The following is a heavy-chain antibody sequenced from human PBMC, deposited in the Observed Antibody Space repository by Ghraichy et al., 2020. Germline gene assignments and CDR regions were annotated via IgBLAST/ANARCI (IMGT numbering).Heavy chain of an antibody. D-gene: IGHD3-3*01. CDR3: ARVNRSYYDFWSAPWGVY. CDR2: ISSSGSTI. Sequence: GSLRLSCAASGFTFSDYYMSWIRQAPGKGLEWVSYISSSGSTIYYADSVKGRFTISRDNAKNSLYVQMNSLRAEDTAVYYCARVNRSYYDFWSAPWGVYWGQGTLVTVSS. CDR1: GFTFSDYY. J-gene: IGHJ4*02. V-gene: IGHV3-11*01.